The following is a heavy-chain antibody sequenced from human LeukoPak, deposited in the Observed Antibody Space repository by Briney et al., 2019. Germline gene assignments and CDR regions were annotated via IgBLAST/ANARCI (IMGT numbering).Heavy chain of an antibody. CDR1: GYTLTSYY. CDR3: AREDWSSRGYSYSPFDY. J-gene: IGHJ4*02. CDR2: INPSGGST. V-gene: IGHV1-46*01. Sequence: ASVKVSCKASGYTLTSYYMHWVRQAPGQGLEWMGIINPSGGSTSYAQKFQGRVTMTRDTSISTAYMELSRLRSDDTAVYYCAREDWSSRGYSYSPFDYWGQGTLVTVSS. D-gene: IGHD5-18*01.